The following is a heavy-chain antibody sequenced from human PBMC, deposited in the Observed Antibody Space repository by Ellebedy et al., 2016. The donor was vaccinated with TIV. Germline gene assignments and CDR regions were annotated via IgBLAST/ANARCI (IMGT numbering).Heavy chain of an antibody. CDR2: INEDGTKK. V-gene: IGHV3-7*01. J-gene: IGHJ2*01. CDR3: ARAIYGASYL. CDR1: GFTLRNYW. D-gene: IGHD4-17*01. Sequence: PGGSLRLSCTASGFTLRNYWMTWVRQAPGRGLEWVANINEDGTKKHFVDSVRGRFTISRDDAGNSLFLQMNSLGAEDTAVYYCARAIYGASYLWGRGTLVTVSS.